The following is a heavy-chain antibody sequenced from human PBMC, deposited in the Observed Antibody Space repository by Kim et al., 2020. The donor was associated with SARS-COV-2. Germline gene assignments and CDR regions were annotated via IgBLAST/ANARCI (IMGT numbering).Heavy chain of an antibody. V-gene: IGHV4-39*01. Sequence: SETLSLTCTVSGGSISTSDHYWGWIRQPPGKGLEWIGSISYSGSTFDNPSLKSRVTISIDTSKSQFSLKLSSVTAADTAVYYCARRDLGLTFDHWGQGTLVIVSS. CDR2: ISYSGST. CDR1: GGSISTSDHY. D-gene: IGHD3-9*01. J-gene: IGHJ4*02. CDR3: ARRDLGLTFDH.